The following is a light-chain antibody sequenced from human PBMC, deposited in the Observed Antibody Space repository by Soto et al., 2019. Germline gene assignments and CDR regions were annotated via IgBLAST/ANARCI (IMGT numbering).Light chain of an antibody. CDR1: QNVGRN. CDR3: LQYRYWPRT. V-gene: IGKV3-15*01. CDR2: DAS. Sequence: TVMTQSPATLSVSAGEGATVSCRASQNVGRNLAWYQQKPGQAPRLLMYDASTRASGMPARFSGSGSGTEFTRPIDSLQSEDFAVYYCLQYRYWPRTFGQGTKVEIK. J-gene: IGKJ1*01.